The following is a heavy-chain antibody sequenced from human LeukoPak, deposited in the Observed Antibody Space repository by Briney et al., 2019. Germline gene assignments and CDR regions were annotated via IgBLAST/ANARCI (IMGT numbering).Heavy chain of an antibody. CDR2: IYYSGTT. V-gene: IGHV4-59*01. CDR1: SDSINSYY. CDR3: ATLMSPFDY. J-gene: IGHJ4*02. Sequence: PSETLSLTCTVSSDSINSYYWSWIRQPPGKGLEWIGYIYYSGTTNYNPSLKSRITISIDTSKNQFSLKLSSVTAADTAVYYCATLMSPFDYWGQGTLVTVSS.